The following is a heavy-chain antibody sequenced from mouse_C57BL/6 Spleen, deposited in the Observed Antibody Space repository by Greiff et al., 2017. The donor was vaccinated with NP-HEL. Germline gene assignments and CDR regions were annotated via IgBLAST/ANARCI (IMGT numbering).Heavy chain of an antibody. CDR2: IRLKSDNYAT. Sequence: EVQLQQSGGGLVQPGGSMKLSCVASGFTFSNYWMNWVRQSPEKGLEWVAQIRLKSDNYATHYAESVKGRFTISRDDSKSSVYLQMNNLRAEDTGIYYCTLYSNYVAYWGQGTLVTVSA. D-gene: IGHD2-5*01. CDR1: GFTFSNYW. V-gene: IGHV6-3*01. CDR3: TLYSNYVAY. J-gene: IGHJ3*01.